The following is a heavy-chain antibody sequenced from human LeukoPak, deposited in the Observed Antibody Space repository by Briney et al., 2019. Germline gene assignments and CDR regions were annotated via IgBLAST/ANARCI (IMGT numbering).Heavy chain of an antibody. CDR2: IWYDGSNK. V-gene: IGHV3-33*01. CDR3: ASSTYYDILTGYSNLYYYYGMDV. D-gene: IGHD3-9*01. J-gene: IGHJ6*02. Sequence: PGGSLRLSCAASGFTFSSYGMHWVRQAPGKGLEWVAVIWYDGSNKYYADSVKGRFTISRDNSKNTLYLQMNSLRAEDTAVYYCASSTYYDILTGYSNLYYYYGMDVWGQGTTVTVSS. CDR1: GFTFSSYG.